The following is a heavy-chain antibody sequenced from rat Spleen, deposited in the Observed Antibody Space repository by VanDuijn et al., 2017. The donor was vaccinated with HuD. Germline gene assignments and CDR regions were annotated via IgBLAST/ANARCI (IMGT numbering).Heavy chain of an antibody. V-gene: IGHV2-41*01. D-gene: IGHD1-7*01. CDR3: ARLGLGVDY. Sequence: QVQLKESGPGLVQPSQTLSLTCTVAGFSPTSYNVHWVRQPPGKGLEWMGVIWNTGGTRYNSVFKSRLSISRDTSKSQIFLKVNRLQTEDTATYYCARLGLGVDYWGQGVMVTVSS. J-gene: IGHJ2*01. CDR2: IWNTGGT. CDR1: GFSPTSYN.